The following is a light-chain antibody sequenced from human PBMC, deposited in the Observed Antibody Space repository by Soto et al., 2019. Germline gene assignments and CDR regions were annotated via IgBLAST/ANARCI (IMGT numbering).Light chain of an antibody. Sequence: DVVMTQSPLSLPVTLGQPSSISCRSNQSLVHSDGIAYFSWFQQRPGRSPRGLIYKVSNRDSGVPARLRGSGSGTDLAMKISRLEAEDVAVYYCMQGIHWPITFGQGTRLEIK. J-gene: IGKJ5*01. CDR2: KVS. CDR3: MQGIHWPIT. CDR1: QSLVHSDGIAY. V-gene: IGKV2-30*02.